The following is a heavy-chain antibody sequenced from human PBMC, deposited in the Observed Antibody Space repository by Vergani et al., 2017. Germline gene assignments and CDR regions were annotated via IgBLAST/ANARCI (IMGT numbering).Heavy chain of an antibody. V-gene: IGHV4-4*07. Sequence: QVQLQESGPGLVKPSETLSLTCTVSGGSISSYYWSWIRQPAGKGLELIGRIYTSGSTNYNPSLKSRVTMSVDTSKNQFSLKLSSVTAADTAVYYCARGDITMVRGVNWFDPWGQGTLVTVSS. D-gene: IGHD3-10*01. J-gene: IGHJ5*02. CDR2: IYTSGST. CDR1: GGSISSYY. CDR3: ARGDITMVRGVNWFDP.